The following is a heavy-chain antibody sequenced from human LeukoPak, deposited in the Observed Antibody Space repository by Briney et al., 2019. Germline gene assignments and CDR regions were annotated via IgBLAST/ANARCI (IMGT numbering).Heavy chain of an antibody. Sequence: PSETLSLTCTVSGGSISSSLFYWAWIRQPPGKGLEWIGIVYYSGSTYCNPSLKSRVTISVDTSKNQFSLKLSSVTAADTAVYYCARLPDTSGLFDYWGQGTLVTVSS. CDR3: ARLPDTSGLFDY. CDR2: VYYSGST. D-gene: IGHD3-22*01. CDR1: GGSISSSLFY. V-gene: IGHV4-39*01. J-gene: IGHJ4*02.